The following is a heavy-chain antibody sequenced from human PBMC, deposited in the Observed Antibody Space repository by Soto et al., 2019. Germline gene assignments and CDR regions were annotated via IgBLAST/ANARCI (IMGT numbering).Heavy chain of an antibody. CDR3: AKAFPLFDWWSFDY. V-gene: IGHV3-23*01. CDR2: ISGSGGTT. CDR1: GFTFSSYA. Sequence: PGGSLRLSCAASGFTFSSYAMNWVRQAPGKGLEWVSAISGSGGTTNYAGSVKGRFTISRDNPKNTLYLQMNSLRAEDTAVYYCAKAFPLFDWWSFDYWGQGTLVTVSS. D-gene: IGHD3-9*01. J-gene: IGHJ4*02.